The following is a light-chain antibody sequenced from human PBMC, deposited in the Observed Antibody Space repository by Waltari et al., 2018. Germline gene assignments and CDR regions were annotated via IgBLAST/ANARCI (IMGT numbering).Light chain of an antibody. CDR3: QSYDSSLSGWV. J-gene: IGLJ3*02. Sequence: QSVLTQPPSVSGAPGQRVTISCTGSSSNIGAGYAVHWYLQLPGTAPKPLIYGNTNRPSGVPDRFSGSKSGTSASLAITGLQADDEADYYCQSYDSSLSGWVFGGGTKLTVL. CDR1: SSNIGAGYA. CDR2: GNT. V-gene: IGLV1-40*01.